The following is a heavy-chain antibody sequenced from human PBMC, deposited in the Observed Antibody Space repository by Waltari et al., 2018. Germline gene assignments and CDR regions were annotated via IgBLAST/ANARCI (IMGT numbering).Heavy chain of an antibody. V-gene: IGHV4-59*01. J-gene: IGHJ6*03. CDR3: ARGITMVRGANYYMDV. CDR1: GGSISSYY. Sequence: QVQLQESGPGLVKPSETLSLTCTVSGGSISSYYWSWIRPPPGKGLEWIGYIYYSGSTNYNPSLKSRVTISVDTSKNQFSLKLSSVTAADTAVYYCARGITMVRGANYYMDVWGKGTTVTVSS. CDR2: IYYSGST. D-gene: IGHD3-10*01.